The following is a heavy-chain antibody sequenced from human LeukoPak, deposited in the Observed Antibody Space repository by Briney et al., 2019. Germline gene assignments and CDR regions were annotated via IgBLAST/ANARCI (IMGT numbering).Heavy chain of an antibody. V-gene: IGHV1-69*04. J-gene: IGHJ4*02. Sequence: SVKVSCKASGGTFSSYAISWVRQAPGQGLEWMGRIIPILGIANYAQKFQGRVTITADKSTSTAYMELSSLRSEDTDVYYCASSAIYSSGWYVDYWGQGTLVTVSS. CDR1: GGTFSSYA. CDR3: ASSAIYSSGWYVDY. CDR2: IIPILGIA. D-gene: IGHD6-19*01.